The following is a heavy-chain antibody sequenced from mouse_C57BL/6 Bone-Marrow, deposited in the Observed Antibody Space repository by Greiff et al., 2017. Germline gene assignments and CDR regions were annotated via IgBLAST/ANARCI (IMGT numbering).Heavy chain of an antibody. D-gene: IGHD2-2*01. CDR2: IWRGGST. J-gene: IGHJ1*03. Sequence: QVHVKQSGPGLVQPSQSLSITCTVSGFSLTSYGVHWVRQSPGKGLEWLGVIWRGGSTDYNAAFMSRLSITKDNSKSQVFFKMNSLQADDTAIYDCAKKGRLRWYFDVWGTGTTVTVSS. V-gene: IGHV2-5*01. CDR1: GFSLTSYG. CDR3: AKKGRLRWYFDV.